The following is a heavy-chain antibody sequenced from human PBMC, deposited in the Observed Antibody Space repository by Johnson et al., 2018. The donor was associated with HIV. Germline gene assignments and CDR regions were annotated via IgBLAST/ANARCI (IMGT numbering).Heavy chain of an antibody. CDR1: GFTFSSYW. CDR3: SRHSPRGRSGYDAFDI. J-gene: IGHJ3*02. V-gene: IGHV3-7*05. Sequence: VQLVESGGGLVQPGGSLRLSCAASGFTFSSYWMSWVRQAPGKGLEWVANIKQDGSEKYYVDSVKGRFTIYRDNAKNSLYLQMNSLRAEDTAVYYCSRHSPRGRSGYDAFDIWGQGTIVTVSS. CDR2: IKQDGSEK. D-gene: IGHD5-12*01.